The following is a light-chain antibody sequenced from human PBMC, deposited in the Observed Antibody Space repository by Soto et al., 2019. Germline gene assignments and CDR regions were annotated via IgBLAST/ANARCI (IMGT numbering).Light chain of an antibody. V-gene: IGKV1-39*01. CDR1: QSIDIY. Sequence: QLTQSPSSLSASVGDRVTITCRASQSIDIYVNWYQQKPGKAPKLLMYNASSLQGGVPSRFRGSGSGTDFTLPISNLQPEDFATYYCQQSYSHPTFGQGTKVEVK. J-gene: IGKJ1*01. CDR3: QQSYSHPT. CDR2: NAS.